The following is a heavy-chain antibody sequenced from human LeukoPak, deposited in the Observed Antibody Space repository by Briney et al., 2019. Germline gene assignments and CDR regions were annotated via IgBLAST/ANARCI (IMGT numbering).Heavy chain of an antibody. D-gene: IGHD2-15*01. CDR2: IIPILGIA. J-gene: IGHJ6*04. Sequence: GASVKVSCKASGGTFSSYAISWVRQAPGQGLEWMGRIIPILGIANYAQKFQGRVTITADKSTSTAYMEPSSLRSEDTAVYYCARGLALGYCSGGSCYAYDVWGKGTTVTVSS. V-gene: IGHV1-69*04. CDR3: ARGLALGYCSGGSCYAYDV. CDR1: GGTFSSYA.